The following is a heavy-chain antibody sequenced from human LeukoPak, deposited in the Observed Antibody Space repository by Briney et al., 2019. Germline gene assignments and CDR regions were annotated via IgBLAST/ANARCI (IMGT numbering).Heavy chain of an antibody. Sequence: PGGSLRLSCAASGFTFDDYAMHWVRQAPGRGLEWVSSISSSGTYIYYADSVKGRFTISRDNSKNSLYLQMNSLRAEDTAVYYCARDPYYGSNSRYYYYYGMDVWGQGTTVTVSS. V-gene: IGHV3-21*01. CDR3: ARDPYYGSNSRYYYYYGMDV. J-gene: IGHJ6*02. CDR2: ISSSGTYI. D-gene: IGHD4-23*01. CDR1: GFTFDDYA.